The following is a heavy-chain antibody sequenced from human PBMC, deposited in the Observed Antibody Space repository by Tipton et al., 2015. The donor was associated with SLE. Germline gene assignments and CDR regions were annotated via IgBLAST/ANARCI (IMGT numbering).Heavy chain of an antibody. J-gene: IGHJ3*02. D-gene: IGHD3-3*01. Sequence: TLSLTCVISGGSISTNSWWSWVRQSPGKGLEWLGQIYHTGSTRHNPSLKSRVTVSVDRSKNQFSLKLTSVTAADTAVYYCAREAVGSGFGAFDIWGQGTMVTVSS. CDR3: AREAVGSGFGAFDI. CDR2: IYHTGST. CDR1: GGSISTNSW. V-gene: IGHV4-4*02.